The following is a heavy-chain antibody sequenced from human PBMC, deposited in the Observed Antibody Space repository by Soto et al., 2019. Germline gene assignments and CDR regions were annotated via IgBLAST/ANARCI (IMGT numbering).Heavy chain of an antibody. CDR3: AKDRLRVAAAGYYYGMDV. Sequence: QVQLVESGGGVVQPGRSLRLSCAASGFTFSSYGMHWVRQAPGKGLEWVAVISYDGSNKYYADSVKGRFTISRDNSKNTLYLQMNSLRAEDTAEYYCAKDRLRVAAAGYYYGMDVWGQGTTVTVSS. J-gene: IGHJ6*02. V-gene: IGHV3-30*18. D-gene: IGHD6-13*01. CDR1: GFTFSSYG. CDR2: ISYDGSNK.